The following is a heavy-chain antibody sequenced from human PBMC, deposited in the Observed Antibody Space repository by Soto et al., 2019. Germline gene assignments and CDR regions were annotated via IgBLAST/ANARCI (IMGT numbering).Heavy chain of an antibody. Sequence: QVQLVQSGAEVKKPGSSVKVSCKASGGTFSSYAISWVRQAPGQGLEWMGGIIPIFGTANYAQKFQGRVTITADESTSTAYMELSSLRSEDTAVYYCARLGTPYYSCSWGNWFDPWGQGTLVTVSS. V-gene: IGHV1-69*01. J-gene: IGHJ5*02. CDR1: GGTFSSYA. CDR3: ARLGTPYYSCSWGNWFDP. D-gene: IGHD6-13*01. CDR2: IIPIFGTA.